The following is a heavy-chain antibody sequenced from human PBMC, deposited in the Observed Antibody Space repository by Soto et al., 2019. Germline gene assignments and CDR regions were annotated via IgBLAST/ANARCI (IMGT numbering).Heavy chain of an antibody. J-gene: IGHJ6*03. CDR1: GFTFSSYA. CDR3: AKLSGYDYYYYIDV. V-gene: IGHV3-64*01. CDR2: ISSNGGST. Sequence: GGSLRLSCAASGFTFSSYAMHWVRQAPGKGLEYVSAISSNGGSTYYANSVKGRFTISRDNSKNTLYLQMNSLRAEDTAVYYCAKLSGYDYYYYIDVWGKGTTVTVSS. D-gene: IGHD1-26*01.